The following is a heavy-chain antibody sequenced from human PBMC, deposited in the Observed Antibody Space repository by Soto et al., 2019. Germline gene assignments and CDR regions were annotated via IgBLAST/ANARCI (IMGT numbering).Heavy chain of an antibody. J-gene: IGHJ4*02. CDR2: IQVSGNT. V-gene: IGHV4-4*07. Sequence: QVQLQESGPGLVKPSETLSLTCSVSGGSISSYYWSWIRQPAGKGLEWIGRIQVSGNTNYNPSLKSRVTMSGDTSKNQFSLKLSSVTAADTALYYCARSGGSFNFDYWGQGTLVTVSS. CDR3: ARSGGSFNFDY. CDR1: GGSISSYY. D-gene: IGHD1-26*01.